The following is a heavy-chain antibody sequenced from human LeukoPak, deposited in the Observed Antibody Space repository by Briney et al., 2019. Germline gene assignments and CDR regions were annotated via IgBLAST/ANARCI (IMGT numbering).Heavy chain of an antibody. CDR3: AKHDPRRVVITNWFDP. CDR1: GFTFSSYA. CDR2: TSGSGGST. J-gene: IGHJ5*02. V-gene: IGHV3-23*01. Sequence: SGGSLRLSCAASGFTFAASGFTFSSYAMNWVRQAPGKGLEWVSATSGSGGSTYYADSVKGRFTISRDNSKNTLYLQMNSLRAEDTAVYYCAKHDPRRVVITNWFDPWGQGTLVTVSS. D-gene: IGHD3-22*01.